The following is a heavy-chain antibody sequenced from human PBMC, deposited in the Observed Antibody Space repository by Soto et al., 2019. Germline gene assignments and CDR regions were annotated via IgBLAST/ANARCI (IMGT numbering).Heavy chain of an antibody. CDR1: GFTFSSYA. Sequence: QVQLVESGGGVVQPGRSLRLSCAASGFTFSSYAMHWVRQAPGKGLEWVAVISYDGSNKYYADSVKGRFTISRDNSKNRLYLQMNSLRAEDTAVYYCARGVVPAAYYYYGMDVWGQGTTVTVSS. J-gene: IGHJ6*02. V-gene: IGHV3-30-3*01. D-gene: IGHD2-2*01. CDR3: ARGVVPAAYYYYGMDV. CDR2: ISYDGSNK.